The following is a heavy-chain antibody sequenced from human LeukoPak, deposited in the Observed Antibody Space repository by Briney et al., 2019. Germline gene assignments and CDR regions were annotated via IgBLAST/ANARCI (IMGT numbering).Heavy chain of an antibody. CDR2: ISGSGGST. J-gene: IGHJ4*02. CDR3: AKDRGIVGATTFDY. Sequence: PGGSLRLSCAASGFTFSSYGMNWVRQAPGKGLEWVSAISGSGGSTYYADSVKGRFTISRDNSKNTLYLQMNSLRAEDTAVYYCAKDRGIVGATTFDYWGQGTLVTVSS. D-gene: IGHD1-26*01. V-gene: IGHV3-23*01. CDR1: GFTFSSYG.